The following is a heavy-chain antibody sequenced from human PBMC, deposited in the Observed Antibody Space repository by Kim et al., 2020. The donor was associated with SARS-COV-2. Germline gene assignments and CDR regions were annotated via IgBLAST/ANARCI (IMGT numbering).Heavy chain of an antibody. J-gene: IGHJ2*01. Sequence: SETLSLTCFVSNGSINGASNYWGWVRQSPGKGLEWIGSIYYSGSTLYNPSLTSRVSMSVDTAKNHFSLKMTSVTAADTAVYFCAKLTPLSFLVRGTRYWYFDLWGRGTLITVSS. D-gene: IGHD3-16*01. CDR2: IYYSGST. CDR1: NGSINGASNY. V-gene: IGHV4-39*01. CDR3: AKLTPLSFLVRGTRYWYFDL.